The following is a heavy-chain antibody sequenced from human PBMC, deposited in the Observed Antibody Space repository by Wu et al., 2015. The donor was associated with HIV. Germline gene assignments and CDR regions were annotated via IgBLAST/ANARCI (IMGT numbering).Heavy chain of an antibody. CDR2: IIPIFDRV. CDR1: GGTFSSRA. CDR3: VGPYTGYAYDTFDV. J-gene: IGHJ3*01. V-gene: IGHV1-69*13. Sequence: QVHLVQSGADVKNPGSSVKVSCKASGGTFSSRAISWVRQAPGQGLEWMGRIIPIFDRVHYKQKFQGRVVITADEGTSTVYMEMSSLTSDDTAVYYCVGPYTGYAYDTFDVWGQGDTGHRLF. D-gene: IGHD5-12*01.